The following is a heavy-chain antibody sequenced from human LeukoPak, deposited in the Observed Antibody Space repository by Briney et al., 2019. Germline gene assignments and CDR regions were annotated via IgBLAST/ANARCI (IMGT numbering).Heavy chain of an antibody. CDR2: ISSSGSAI. D-gene: IGHD6-6*01. CDR3: ARDPYSSSFFDC. J-gene: IGHJ5*01. CDR1: GFTFSTYE. V-gene: IGHV3-48*03. Sequence: GGSLRLSCVASGFTFSTYEMTWVRQAPGKGLEWFSHISSSGSAIYYTDSVKGRFTISRDNARKSLYLQMSSLRSEDTALYYCARDPYSSSFFDCWGQGTLVTVSS.